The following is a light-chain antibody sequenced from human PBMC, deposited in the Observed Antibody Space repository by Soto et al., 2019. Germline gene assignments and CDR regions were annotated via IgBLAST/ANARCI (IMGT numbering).Light chain of an antibody. CDR2: GAS. CDR1: QSVISNF. CDR3: QQYISSPFI. Sequence: EMVLTQSPGTLSLSPGERATLSCRTSQSVISNFLAWYQQRPGQPPRLLIFGASTRSTGVQDRFSGSGSGTDFTLTISSLEPQDFAVYYCQQYISSPFIFGPGTKVDV. V-gene: IGKV3-20*01. J-gene: IGKJ3*01.